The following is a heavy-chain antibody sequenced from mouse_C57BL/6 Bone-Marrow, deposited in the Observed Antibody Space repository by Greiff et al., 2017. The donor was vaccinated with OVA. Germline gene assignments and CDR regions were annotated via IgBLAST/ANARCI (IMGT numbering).Heavy chain of an antibody. Sequence: EVLLVESGGGLVKPGASLKLSCAASGFTFSSYAMSWVRQTPEKRLEWVATISAGGGYTSYPDNVKGRFTISRDNAKNNLYLQMSHLKSEDTAVYDCERERSPFYFDYWGQGTTLTVSS. CDR3: ERERSPFYFDY. J-gene: IGHJ2*01. CDR1: GFTFSSYA. CDR2: ISAGGGYT. V-gene: IGHV5-4*01.